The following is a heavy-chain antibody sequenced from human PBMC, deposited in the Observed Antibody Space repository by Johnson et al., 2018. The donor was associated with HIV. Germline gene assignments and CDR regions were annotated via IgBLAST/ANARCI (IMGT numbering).Heavy chain of an antibody. CDR1: GFTFTNYW. J-gene: IGHJ3*02. Sequence: VQLVESGGGLVQPGGSLRLSCGVSGFTFTNYWLHWVRQAPGKGLVWVSGINWNGGTTGYADSVKGRFTISRDNSKNTMYLQMNSLRAEDTAVYYCAKDRTRYSDAFDIWGQGTMVTVSS. D-gene: IGHD2-15*01. V-gene: IGHV3-74*01. CDR3: AKDRTRYSDAFDI. CDR2: INWNGGTT.